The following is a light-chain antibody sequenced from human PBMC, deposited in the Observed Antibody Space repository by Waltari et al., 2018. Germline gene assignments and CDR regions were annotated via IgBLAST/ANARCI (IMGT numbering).Light chain of an antibody. CDR1: NSNVPTNP. V-gene: IGLV1-51*02. Sequence: QSVLTQPPSVSAPPGQRVTLSCSGRNSNVPTNPVALYQNVPGTAPKLLIYENNKRSSGIPDRFSGSKSGTSATLAITGLQTGDEADYYCGTWDSSLSGEVFGTGTKLTVL. CDR2: ENN. J-gene: IGLJ1*01. CDR3: GTWDSSLSGEV.